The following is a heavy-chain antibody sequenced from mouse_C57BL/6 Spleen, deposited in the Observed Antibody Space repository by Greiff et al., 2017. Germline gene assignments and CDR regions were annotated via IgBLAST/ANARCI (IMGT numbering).Heavy chain of an antibody. Sequence: QVHVKQPGAELVKPGASVKMSCKASGYTFTSYWITWVKQRPGQGLEWIGDIYPGSGSTNYNEKFKSKATLTVDTSSSTAYMQLSSLTSEDSAVYYCAREGFYAMDYWGQGTSVTVSS. J-gene: IGHJ4*01. CDR3: AREGFYAMDY. CDR1: GYTFTSYW. CDR2: IYPGSGST. V-gene: IGHV1-55*01.